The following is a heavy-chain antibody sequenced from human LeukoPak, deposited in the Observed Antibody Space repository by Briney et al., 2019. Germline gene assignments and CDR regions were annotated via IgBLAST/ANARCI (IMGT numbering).Heavy chain of an antibody. CDR2: ISGSGGST. Sequence: PGGSLRLSCAASGFTFSSYGMSWVRQAPGKGLEWVSAISGSGGSTYYADSVKGRFTISRDNSKNTLYLQMNSLRAEDTAVYYCAKDHGRDYYGSGRYGYWGQGTLVTVSS. CDR3: AKDHGRDYYGSGRYGY. D-gene: IGHD3-10*01. V-gene: IGHV3-23*01. CDR1: GFTFSSYG. J-gene: IGHJ4*02.